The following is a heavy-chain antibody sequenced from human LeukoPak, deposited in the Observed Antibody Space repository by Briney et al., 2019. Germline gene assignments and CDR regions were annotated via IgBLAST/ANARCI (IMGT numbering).Heavy chain of an antibody. CDR2: ISYDGSNK. J-gene: IGHJ6*02. Sequence: GGSLRLSCAASGFTFTNYGMHWVRQAPGKGLEWLAVISYDGSNKYYADSVKGRFTISRDNSKNTLDLQMNSLRADDTAVYFCAKDWKGYFGRLSPYYDYYYGMDVWGQGTTVTVSS. CDR1: GFTFTNYG. CDR3: AKDWKGYFGRLSPYYDYYYGMDV. D-gene: IGHD2-15*01. V-gene: IGHV3-30*18.